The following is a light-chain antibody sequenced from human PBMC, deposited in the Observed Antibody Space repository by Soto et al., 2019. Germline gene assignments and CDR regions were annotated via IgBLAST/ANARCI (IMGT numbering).Light chain of an antibody. J-gene: IGLJ2*01. V-gene: IGLV2-14*01. CDR1: MRDVGAYNL. CDR2: EVR. CDR3: SSYTSTCSLI. Sequence: QSALTQPASVSGSPGQSITIYCAGTMRDVGAYNLVSWDQQHPGRAPQLIIYEVRNRPSGISFRFSGSKSGNTASLTISGLQAEDEADDYCSSYTSTCSLIFGGVTKLTV.